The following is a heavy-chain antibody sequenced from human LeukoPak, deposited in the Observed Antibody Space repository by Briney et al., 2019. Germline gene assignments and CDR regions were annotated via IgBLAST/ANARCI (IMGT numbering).Heavy chain of an antibody. Sequence: SETLSLTCTVSGGSVSSGSYYWSWIRQPPGKGLEWIGYIYYSGSTNYNPSLKGRVTISVDTSKNQFSLKLSSVTAADTAVYYCARLMSSSGWYRSYYFDYWGQGTLVTVSS. CDR3: ARLMSSSGWYRSYYFDY. J-gene: IGHJ4*02. CDR1: GGSVSSGSYY. CDR2: IYYSGST. D-gene: IGHD6-19*01. V-gene: IGHV4-61*01.